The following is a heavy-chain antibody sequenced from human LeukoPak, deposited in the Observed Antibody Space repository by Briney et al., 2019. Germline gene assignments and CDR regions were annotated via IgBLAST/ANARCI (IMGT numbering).Heavy chain of an antibody. V-gene: IGHV3-33*01. J-gene: IGHJ4*02. CDR1: GFTFSSYG. CDR2: IWYDGSNK. D-gene: IGHD2-21*02. CDR3: VREYCGGDCYTDF. Sequence: GGSLRLSCAASGFTFSSYGMHWVRQAPGKGLEWVAVIWYDGSNKYYADSVKGRFTISRDNAKNTLYLEMNSLRAEDTAVYYCVREYCGGDCYTDFWGQGTLVTVSS.